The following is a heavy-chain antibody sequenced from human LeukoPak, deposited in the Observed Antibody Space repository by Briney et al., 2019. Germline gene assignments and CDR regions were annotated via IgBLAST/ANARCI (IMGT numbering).Heavy chain of an antibody. CDR3: TKVGFNA. CDR1: GYTFTSHG. Sequence: GASVKVSCKASGYTFTSHGISWVRQAPGQGLEWMGWMNPNSGGTKYAEKFQGRVTMSRDTSISTAYMELSRLRSDDTAVYYCTKVGFNAWGQGTLVTVSS. J-gene: IGHJ5*02. V-gene: IGHV1-2*02. CDR2: MNPNSGGT.